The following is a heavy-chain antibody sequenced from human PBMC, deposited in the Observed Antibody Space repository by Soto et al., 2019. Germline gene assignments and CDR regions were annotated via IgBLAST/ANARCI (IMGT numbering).Heavy chain of an antibody. Sequence: QVQLQESGPGLVKPSETLSLSCTVSGASISDYYWSWIRQPPGKRPEWIGYIHYRGSTNYNPSLKSRGTLSVDTSKNQFSLRLTSVTAADTAVYYCARDSVGSGYDWGQGTLVTVSS. V-gene: IGHV4-59*01. D-gene: IGHD5-12*01. CDR2: IHYRGST. J-gene: IGHJ4*02. CDR1: GASISDYY. CDR3: ARDSVGSGYD.